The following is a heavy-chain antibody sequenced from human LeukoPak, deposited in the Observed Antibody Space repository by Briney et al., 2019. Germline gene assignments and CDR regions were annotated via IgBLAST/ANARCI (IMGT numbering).Heavy chain of an antibody. J-gene: IGHJ4*02. CDR1: GGTFSSYA. Sequence: SVKVSCKASGGTFSSYAISWVRQAPGQGLEWMGGIIPIFGTANYAQKFQGRVTITADESTSTAYMELRSLRSDDTAVYYCARVDEDGFDYWGQGTLVTVSS. CDR3: ARVDEDGFDY. CDR2: IIPIFGTA. V-gene: IGHV1-69*01.